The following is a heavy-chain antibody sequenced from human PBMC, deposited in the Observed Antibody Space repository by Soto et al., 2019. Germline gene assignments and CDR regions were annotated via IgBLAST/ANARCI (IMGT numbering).Heavy chain of an antibody. Sequence: EVQVVQSGGGLIQPGGALKLSCAVSGFTVSWNYMNWVRQAPGKGLEWVSVVYTDGTTHYADSVKGRFTISRDNSKNTLFLQMNSLRAEDTAIYYCARDVAAGSYYFEHWGQGSLVTVSS. V-gene: IGHV3-53*01. CDR3: ARDVAAGSYYFEH. J-gene: IGHJ4*02. CDR1: GFTVSWNY. D-gene: IGHD5-12*01. CDR2: VYTDGTT.